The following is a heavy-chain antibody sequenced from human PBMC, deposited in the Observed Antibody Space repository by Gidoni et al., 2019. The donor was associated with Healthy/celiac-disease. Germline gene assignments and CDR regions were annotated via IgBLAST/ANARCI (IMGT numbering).Heavy chain of an antibody. CDR1: GFTFTSSA. J-gene: IGHJ3*02. CDR3: AADSPTMVRGRGLGAFDI. Sequence: QMQLVQSGPEVKKPGTSVKVSCKACGFTFTSSAVQWGRQARGQRLEWIGWFVVGSGNTNYAQKFQERVTITRDMSTSTAYMELSSLRSEDTAVYYCAADSPTMVRGRGLGAFDIWGQGTMVTVSS. CDR2: FVVGSGNT. D-gene: IGHD3-10*01. V-gene: IGHV1-58*01.